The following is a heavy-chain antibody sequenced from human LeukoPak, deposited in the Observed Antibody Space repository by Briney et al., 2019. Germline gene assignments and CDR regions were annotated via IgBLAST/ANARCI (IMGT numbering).Heavy chain of an antibody. J-gene: IGHJ3*02. CDR1: GYTFTSYG. Sequence: ASVKVSCKASGYTFTSYGISWVRQAPGQGLEWMGWISAYNGNTNYAQKLQGRVTMTTDTSTSTAYMELRSLRSDDTAVYYCARDISSQTFVLLWFGAERGAFDIWGQGTMVTVSS. CDR3: ARDISSQTFVLLWFGAERGAFDI. D-gene: IGHD3-10*01. V-gene: IGHV1-18*01. CDR2: ISAYNGNT.